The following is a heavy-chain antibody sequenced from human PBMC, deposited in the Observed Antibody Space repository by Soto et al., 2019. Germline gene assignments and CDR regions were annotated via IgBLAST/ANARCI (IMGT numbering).Heavy chain of an antibody. CDR1: GGSISSYY. CDR3: ARHLVRMYSSPWVFDY. Sequence: QVQLQESGPGLVKPSETLSLTCTVSGGSISSYYWSWIRQPPGKGLEWIGYIYYSGSTNYNPSLRSRVTISVDTSKNQSSLKLSSVTAADTAVYYCARHLVRMYSSPWVFDYWGQGTLVTVSS. CDR2: IYYSGST. J-gene: IGHJ4*02. V-gene: IGHV4-59*08. D-gene: IGHD6-6*01.